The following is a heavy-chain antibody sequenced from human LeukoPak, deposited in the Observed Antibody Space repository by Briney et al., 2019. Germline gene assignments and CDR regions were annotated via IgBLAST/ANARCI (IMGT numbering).Heavy chain of an antibody. J-gene: IGHJ6*03. CDR2: IYYSGST. V-gene: IGHV4-59*08. CDR1: GGSISSYY. CDR3: ARRGYCSSTSCPPDYYMDV. D-gene: IGHD2-2*01. Sequence: PSETLSLTCTVSGGSISSYYWSWIRQPPGKGLEWIGYIYYSGSTYYNPSLKSRVTISVDTSKNQFSLKLSSVTAADTAVYYCARRGYCSSTSCPPDYYMDVWGKGTTVTVSS.